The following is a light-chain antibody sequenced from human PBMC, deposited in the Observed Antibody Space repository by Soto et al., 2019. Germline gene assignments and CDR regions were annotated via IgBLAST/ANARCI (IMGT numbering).Light chain of an antibody. J-gene: IGKJ4*01. CDR3: QEYGTSPRLT. CDR1: QSVSSY. Sequence: EIVLTQSPATLSLSPGERATLSCRASQSVSSYLAWYQQKPGQGPRLLISGASTRATGIPDRFSGSGFGTDFSLTITRLEPEDFAVYYCQEYGTSPRLTFGGGTKVEMK. V-gene: IGKV3-20*01. CDR2: GAS.